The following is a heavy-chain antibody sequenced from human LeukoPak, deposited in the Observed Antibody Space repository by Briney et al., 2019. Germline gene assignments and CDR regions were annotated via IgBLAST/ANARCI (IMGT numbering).Heavy chain of an antibody. V-gene: IGHV3-43*02. D-gene: IGHD2-21*02. J-gene: IGHJ2*01. CDR3: AKGGNCGGDCYWYFDL. CDR2: ISGDGGST. Sequence: GGSLRLSRAASGFTFDDYAMHWVRQAPGKGLEWVSLISGDGGSTYYADSVKGRFTISRDNSKNSLYLQMNSLRTEDTALYYCAKGGNCGGDCYWYFDLWGRGTLVTVSS. CDR1: GFTFDDYA.